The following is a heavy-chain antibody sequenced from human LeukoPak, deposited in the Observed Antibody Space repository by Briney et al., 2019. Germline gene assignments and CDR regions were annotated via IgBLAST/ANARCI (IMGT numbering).Heavy chain of an antibody. V-gene: IGHV4-61*02. J-gene: IGHJ5*02. D-gene: IGHD2-15*01. CDR1: GGSISSGSYY. CDR3: AREQKGHCSGGSCYLGVDP. Sequence: SETLSLTCTVSGGSISSGSYYWSWIRQPAGKGLEWIGRIYTSGSTNYNPSLKSRVTISVDTSKNQFSLKLSSVTAADTAVYYCAREQKGHCSGGSCYLGVDPWGQGTLVTVSS. CDR2: IYTSGST.